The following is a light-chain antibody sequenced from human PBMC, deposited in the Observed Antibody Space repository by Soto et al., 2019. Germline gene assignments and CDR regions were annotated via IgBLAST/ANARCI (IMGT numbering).Light chain of an antibody. Sequence: EIVLTQSPGTLSLSPGERATLSCRTNQSVSSNYLAWYQQKPGQAPRLLIYAASSRTSGIPDRFSGSGSGTDFTLTINRLEPEDFAVYYCLHYDIASCTFGQGTKVDIK. CDR2: AAS. CDR3: LHYDIASCT. J-gene: IGKJ2*02. CDR1: QSVSSNY. V-gene: IGKV3-20*01.